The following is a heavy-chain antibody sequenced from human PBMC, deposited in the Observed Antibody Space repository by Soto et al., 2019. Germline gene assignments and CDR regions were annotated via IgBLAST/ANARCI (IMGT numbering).Heavy chain of an antibody. V-gene: IGHV4-4*08. D-gene: IGHD3-10*01. CDR3: ARRPGFGHAFDI. Sequence: QVQLQESGPGLVKPSETLSLTCTVSGGSISSYYWSWIRQPPGKGLEWIGYIYTSGSTNYNPSLKTPFTISVAPSKNQCSLKLSSVTAADTAVYYCARRPGFGHAFDIWGQGTMVTVSS. CDR1: GGSISSYY. CDR2: IYTSGST. J-gene: IGHJ3*02.